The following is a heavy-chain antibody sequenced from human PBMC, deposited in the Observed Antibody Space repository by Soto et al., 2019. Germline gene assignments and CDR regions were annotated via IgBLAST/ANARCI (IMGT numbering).Heavy chain of an antibody. D-gene: IGHD1-20*01. J-gene: IGHJ5*02. CDR2: ISYDGSNK. CDR1: GFTFSSYA. Sequence: PGGSLRLSCAASGFTFSSYAMHWVRQAPGKGLEWVAVISYDGSNKYYADSVKGRFTISRDNSKNTLYLQMNSLRAEDTAVYYCARHRRRSDNRNWFNSFDPWGQGTLVTVSS. V-gene: IGHV3-30-3*01. CDR3: ARHRRRSDNRNWFNSFDP.